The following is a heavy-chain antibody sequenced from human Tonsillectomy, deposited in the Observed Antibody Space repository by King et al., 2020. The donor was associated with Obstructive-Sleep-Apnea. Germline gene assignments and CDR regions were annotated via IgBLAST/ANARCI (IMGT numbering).Heavy chain of an antibody. CDR3: AKDGIGGFGELSWSDFDY. J-gene: IGHJ4*02. Sequence: VQLVESGGGVVQPGGSLRLSCAASGFTFSSYGMHWVRQAPGKGLEWVAFIRYDGSNKYYADSVKGRFTISRDNSKNTLYLQMNSLRAEDTAVYYCAKDGIGGFGELSWSDFDYWGQGTLVTVSS. CDR2: IRYDGSNK. D-gene: IGHD3-10*01. V-gene: IGHV3-30*02. CDR1: GFTFSSYG.